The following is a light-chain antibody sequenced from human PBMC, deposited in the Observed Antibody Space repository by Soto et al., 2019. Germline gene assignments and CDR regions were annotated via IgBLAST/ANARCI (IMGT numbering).Light chain of an antibody. V-gene: IGKV1-27*01. CDR2: AAS. CDR1: QGIANS. Sequence: DIPMTQSPSSLSASVGDRVTITCRASQGIANSLAWYQQRPGKVPKLLMYAASTLQSGVPSRFSGSGSGTDFTLTISSLQPEDIATYYCQKYDSVPLTFGGGTKVEIK. CDR3: QKYDSVPLT. J-gene: IGKJ4*01.